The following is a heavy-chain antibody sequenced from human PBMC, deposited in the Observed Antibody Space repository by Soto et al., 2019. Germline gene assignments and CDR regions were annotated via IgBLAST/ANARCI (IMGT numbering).Heavy chain of an antibody. J-gene: IGHJ3*02. CDR2: ISSGGST. Sequence: EVQLVESGGGLVQPGGSLRLSCAASGFTVSSNYMSWVRQAPGKGLEWVSVISSGGSTYYADSVKGRFTTSRHSAKNTLYHALGSLRAEDTAVHYCASGWRVGAFDIWGQGTMVTVSS. V-gene: IGHV3-53*04. CDR3: ASGWRVGAFDI. D-gene: IGHD3-3*01. CDR1: GFTVSSNY.